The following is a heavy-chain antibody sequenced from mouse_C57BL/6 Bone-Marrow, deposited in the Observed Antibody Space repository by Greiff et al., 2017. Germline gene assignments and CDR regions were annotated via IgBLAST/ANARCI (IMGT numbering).Heavy chain of an antibody. J-gene: IGHJ3*01. V-gene: IGHV5-12*01. Sequence: DVQLVESGGGLVQPGGSLKLSCAASGFTFSDYYMYWVRQTPEKRLEWVAYISNGGGSTYYPDTVKGRFTISRDNAKNTLYLQMSRLKSEDTAMYYCARQGNWAWFAYWGQGTLVTVSA. CDR1: GFTFSDYY. CDR2: ISNGGGST. D-gene: IGHD4-1*01. CDR3: ARQGNWAWFAY.